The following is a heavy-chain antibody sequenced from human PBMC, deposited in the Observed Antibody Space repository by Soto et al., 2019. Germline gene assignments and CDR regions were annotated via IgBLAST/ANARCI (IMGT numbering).Heavy chain of an antibody. CDR2: IYYSGST. V-gene: IGHV4-59*01. D-gene: IGHD6-13*01. CDR1: GGSISSYY. J-gene: IGHJ5*02. CDR3: ARTVRYSSSRTGLSWFDP. Sequence: SETLSLTCTVSGGSISSYYWSWIRQPPGKGLEWIGYIYYSGSTNYNPSLKSRVTISVDTSKNQFSLKLSSVTAADTAVYYCARTVRYSSSRTGLSWFDPWGQGTLVTVS.